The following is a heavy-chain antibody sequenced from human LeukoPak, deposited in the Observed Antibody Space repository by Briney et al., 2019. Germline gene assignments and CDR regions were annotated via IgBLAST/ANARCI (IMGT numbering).Heavy chain of an antibody. J-gene: IGHJ6*03. CDR1: GGTFSSYA. D-gene: IGHD5-18*01. CDR3: ASNKVDSYGLNYYYYYYMDV. CDR2: IIPNFGTA. V-gene: IGHV1-69*13. Sequence: SVKVSCKASGGTFSSYAISWVRQAPGQGLEWMGGIIPNFGTANYAQKFQGRVTITADESTSTAYMELSSLRSEDTAVYYCASNKVDSYGLNYYYYYYMDVWGKGTTVTVSS.